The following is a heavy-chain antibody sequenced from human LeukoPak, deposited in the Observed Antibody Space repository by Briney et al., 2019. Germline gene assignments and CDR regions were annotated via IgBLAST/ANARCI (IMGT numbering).Heavy chain of an antibody. D-gene: IGHD3-10*01. CDR2: INPNSGGT. Sequence: ASVKVSCKASGYTFTGYYMHCVRQAPGQGLEWMGWINPNSGGTNYAQKFQGRVTMTRDTSISTAYMELSRLRSDDTAVYYCARFRRTELQSGEIFDYWGQGTLVTVSS. CDR3: ARFRRTELQSGEIFDY. CDR1: GYTFTGYY. J-gene: IGHJ4*02. V-gene: IGHV1-2*02.